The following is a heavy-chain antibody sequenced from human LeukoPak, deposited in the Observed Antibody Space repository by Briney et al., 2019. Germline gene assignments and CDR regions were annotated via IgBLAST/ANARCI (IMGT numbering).Heavy chain of an antibody. D-gene: IGHD6-13*01. CDR1: GFTFSSYG. V-gene: IGHV3-33*06. CDR2: IWYDGSNK. Sequence: GRSLRLSCAASGFTFSSYGMHWVRQAPGKGLEWVAGIWYDGSNKYYADSVKGRFTISRDNSKNTLYLQMNSLRAEDTAVYYCAKGPGYSSSWADYWGQRTLVTVSS. CDR3: AKGPGYSSSWADY. J-gene: IGHJ4*02.